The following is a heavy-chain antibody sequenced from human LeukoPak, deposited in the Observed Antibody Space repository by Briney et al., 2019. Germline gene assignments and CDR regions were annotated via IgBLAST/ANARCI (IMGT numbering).Heavy chain of an antibody. CDR1: GFTFRTYG. CDR2: INSNSDTV. D-gene: IGHD2-2*01. CDR3: AKDGYCSSTSCYPAPY. V-gene: IGHV3-48*04. J-gene: IGHJ4*02. Sequence: GGSLRLSCAASGFTFRTYGMNWVRQAPGKGLEWISYINSNSDTVHYSNSVEGRFTISRDNAKNSLYLQMNSLRAESTAVYYCAKDGYCSSTSCYPAPYWGQGTLVTVSS.